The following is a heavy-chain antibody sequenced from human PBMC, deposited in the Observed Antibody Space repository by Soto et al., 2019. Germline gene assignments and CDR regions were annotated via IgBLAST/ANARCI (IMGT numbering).Heavy chain of an antibody. Sequence: QVQLVQSGAEVKKPGSSVKVSCRASGGTFSSYAISWVRQAPGLGLEWMGGIIPILGTPNYAEKFRVRVTISADEWTSTAYRDLSSRRSEDTAVYYWATRYSSSSPPSGYYGMDGWGQGTTVTVSS. CDR1: GGTFSSYA. V-gene: IGHV1-69*11. CDR2: IIPILGTP. CDR3: ATRYSSSSPPSGYYGMDG. J-gene: IGHJ6*02. D-gene: IGHD6-13*01.